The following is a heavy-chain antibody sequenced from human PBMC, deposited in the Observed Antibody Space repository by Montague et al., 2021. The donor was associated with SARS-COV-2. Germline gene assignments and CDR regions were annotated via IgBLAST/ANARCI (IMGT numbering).Heavy chain of an antibody. CDR3: ARDTAVAGLFDY. D-gene: IGHD6-19*01. J-gene: IGHJ4*02. CDR1: GGSISSGSYY. Sequence: TLSLTRTVSGGSISSGSYYWSWNRQPAGKGLDWIRRMSISGSTNYNPSLKSRVTISVSTSKNQVSLNLSSVTAADTDVYYCARDTAVAGLFDYWGQGTLVTVSS. CDR2: MSISGST. V-gene: IGHV4-61*02.